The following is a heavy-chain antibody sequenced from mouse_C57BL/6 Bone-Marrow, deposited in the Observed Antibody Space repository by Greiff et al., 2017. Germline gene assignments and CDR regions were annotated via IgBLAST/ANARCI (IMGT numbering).Heavy chain of an antibody. D-gene: IGHD2-5*01. V-gene: IGHV1-64*01. CDR2: IHPNSGST. J-gene: IGHJ4*01. CDR3: ARYSNCYAMDY. CDR1: GYTFTSYW. Sequence: VQLQQPGAELVKPGASVKLSCKASGYTFTSYWMHWVKQRPGQGLEWIGMIHPNSGSTNYNEKFKSKATLTVDKSSSTAYMQLSRLTSEDYAVYYCARYSNCYAMDYWGQGTSGTVSS.